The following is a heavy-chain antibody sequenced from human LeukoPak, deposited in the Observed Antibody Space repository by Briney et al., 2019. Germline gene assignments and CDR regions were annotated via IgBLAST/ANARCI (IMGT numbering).Heavy chain of an antibody. J-gene: IGHJ4*02. V-gene: IGHV3-7*01. CDR3: ARSRRWFPFDY. D-gene: IGHD2-15*01. Sequence: GGSLRLSCAASGFTFSSYWMSWVRQAPGKGLERVANIKQDGSEKYYVDSVKGRFTISRDNAKNSLYLQMNSLRAKDTAVYYCARSRRWFPFDYWGQGTLVTVSS. CDR2: IKQDGSEK. CDR1: GFTFSSYW.